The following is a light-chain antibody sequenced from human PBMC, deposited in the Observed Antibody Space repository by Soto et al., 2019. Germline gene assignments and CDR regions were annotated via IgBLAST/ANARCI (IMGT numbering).Light chain of an antibody. CDR1: QSISSNY. Sequence: EIVLTESPCTLSLPPGERASLSCRASQSISSNYLAWFQQKPGQAPRLLSSYPSSRATGIPDRFSGSGSGTDFTLTISRLEPEDFAVYYCQQYGSSGTFGQGTKVDIK. CDR3: QQYGSSGT. V-gene: IGKV3-20*01. J-gene: IGKJ1*01. CDR2: YPS.